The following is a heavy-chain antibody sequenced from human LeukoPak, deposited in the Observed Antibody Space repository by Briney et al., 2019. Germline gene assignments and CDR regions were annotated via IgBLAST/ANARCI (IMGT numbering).Heavy chain of an antibody. D-gene: IGHD5-24*01. CDR2: VFDSGST. J-gene: IGHJ3*02. V-gene: IGHV4-59*01. CDR1: GGSISNYW. Sequence: PSETLSLTCTVSGGSISNYWWSWIRQPPGKGLEWIGYVFDSGSTNYNPSLKSRVTISVDTSKNQFSLKLSSVTAADTAVYYCAGRLWRRDGYNLSAFDIWGQGTMVTVSS. CDR3: AGRLWRRDGYNLSAFDI.